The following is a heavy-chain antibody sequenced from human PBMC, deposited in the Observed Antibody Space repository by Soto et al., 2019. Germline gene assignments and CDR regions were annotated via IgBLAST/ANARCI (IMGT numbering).Heavy chain of an antibody. Sequence: ASVKLSCKASGYTFTSYYMHWVRQAPGQGLEWMGIINPSGGSTSYAQKFQGRVTMTRDTSTSTVYMELSSLRSEDTAVYYCARVEAGGEQWLFPYDYWGQGTLVTVSS. CDR1: GYTFTSYY. CDR2: INPSGGST. D-gene: IGHD6-19*01. V-gene: IGHV1-46*01. CDR3: ARVEAGGEQWLFPYDY. J-gene: IGHJ4*02.